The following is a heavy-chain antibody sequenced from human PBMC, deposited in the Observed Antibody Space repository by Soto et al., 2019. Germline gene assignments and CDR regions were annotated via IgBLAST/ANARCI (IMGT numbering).Heavy chain of an antibody. CDR3: ARDLHDYVWGSYRLEGPFDY. J-gene: IGHJ4*02. CDR2: ISSTSATI. Sequence: GGSLRLSCAASGFTFNSYSMNWVRQAPGEGLEWISYISSTSATIYYADSVQGRFTVSRDNARNSLFLQMSGLRDDDTAVYYCARDLHDYVWGSYRLEGPFDYWGQGTLVTVSS. V-gene: IGHV3-48*02. CDR1: GFTFNSYS. D-gene: IGHD3-16*02.